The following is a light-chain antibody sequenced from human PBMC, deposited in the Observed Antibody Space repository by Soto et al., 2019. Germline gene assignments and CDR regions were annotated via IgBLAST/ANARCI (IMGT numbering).Light chain of an antibody. CDR3: QHYNNWPLT. J-gene: IGKJ4*01. V-gene: IGKV3-15*01. CDR1: QSVSSY. CDR2: DAS. Sequence: EIVLTQSAGTLSLSPGERATLSCRASQSVSSYLAWYQQKPGQAPRLLIYDASNRTTDIPARFSGSGSGTEFTLTISSLQSEDFAVYYCQHYNNWPLTFGRGTKVDIK.